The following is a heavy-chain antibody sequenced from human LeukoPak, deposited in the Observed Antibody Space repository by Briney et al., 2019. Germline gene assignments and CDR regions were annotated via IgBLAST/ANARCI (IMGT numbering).Heavy chain of an antibody. J-gene: IGHJ3*02. Sequence: AGGSLRLSCAASGFTFSSYSMNWVRQAPGKGLEWVSYISSSSSTIYYADSVKGRFTISRDNAKNSLYLQMNSLRAEDTAVYYCAKKPGYGYAFDIWGQGTMVTVSS. CDR2: ISSSSSTI. CDR3: AKKPGYGYAFDI. D-gene: IGHD5-18*01. V-gene: IGHV3-48*01. CDR1: GFTFSSYS.